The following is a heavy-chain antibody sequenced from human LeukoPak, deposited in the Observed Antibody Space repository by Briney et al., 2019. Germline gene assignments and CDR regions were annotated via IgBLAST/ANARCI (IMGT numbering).Heavy chain of an antibody. D-gene: IGHD3-22*01. Sequence: GGSLRLSCAASGFTFSSYAMSWVRQAPGKGLEWVSAISGSGGSTYYADSVKGRFTISRDNSKNTLYLQMNSLRAEDTAVYYCAKGFPRGYYDSSGYSAPQFWGQGTLVTVSS. CDR1: GFTFSSYA. CDR2: ISGSGGST. J-gene: IGHJ4*02. CDR3: AKGFPRGYYDSSGYSAPQF. V-gene: IGHV3-23*01.